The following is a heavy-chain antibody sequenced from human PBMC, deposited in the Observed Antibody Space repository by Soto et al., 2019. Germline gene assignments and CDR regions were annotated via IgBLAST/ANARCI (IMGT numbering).Heavy chain of an antibody. V-gene: IGHV3-11*01. J-gene: IGHJ6*02. CDR2: ISGSGSTI. Sequence: QVQLVESGGGLVKPGGSLRLSCAASGFTFSDYYMSWIRQAPGKGLEWVSYISGSGSTIYYAASVKGRFTISRDNAKNAQDLQMNGLRAEDTAVYYCARDGMATVYYYGMDVWGQGTTVTVSS. CDR1: GFTFSDYY. CDR3: ARDGMATVYYYGMDV. D-gene: IGHD5-12*01.